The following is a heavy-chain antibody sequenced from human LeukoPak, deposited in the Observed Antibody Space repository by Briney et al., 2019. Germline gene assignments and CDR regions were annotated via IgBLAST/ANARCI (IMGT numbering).Heavy chain of an antibody. Sequence: GGSLRLSYAASGFTFISYAMLCVRQAPGKGLEWVAFMRSDGSDIFYAESLKGRFTISRDNAKSMLFLQMHSLRAEDTAVYYCARDDYYVASGNWGQGALVTVSS. J-gene: IGHJ4*02. V-gene: IGHV3-30*02. D-gene: IGHD3-10*01. CDR1: GFTFISYA. CDR3: ARDDYYVASGN. CDR2: MRSDGSDI.